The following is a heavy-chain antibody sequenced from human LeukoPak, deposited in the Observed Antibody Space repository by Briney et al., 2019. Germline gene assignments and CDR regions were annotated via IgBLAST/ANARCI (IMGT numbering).Heavy chain of an antibody. CDR1: GYSFTSYW. D-gene: IGHD6-13*01. CDR3: ARQGSSWYDWFDP. V-gene: IGHV5-51*01. Sequence: GESLKISCKGSGYSFTSYWIGWVRQLPGKGLEWMGIIYPGDSDTRYSPSFQGQVTISADKSISTAYLQWSSLKASDTAMYYCARQGSSWYDWFDPWGQGTLVTVSS. J-gene: IGHJ5*02. CDR2: IYPGDSDT.